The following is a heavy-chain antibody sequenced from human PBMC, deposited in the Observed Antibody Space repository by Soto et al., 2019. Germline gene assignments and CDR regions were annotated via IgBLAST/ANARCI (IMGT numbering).Heavy chain of an antibody. CDR3: ARDRAIISAPTKEYVFEI. V-gene: IGHV4-59*01. Sequence: PSETLSLTCTVSGGSMNYYYWSWIRQPPGKGLEWIGYIYHSGTAEYNPSLKSRVTLSVGTSKSQFSLMMSSVTTADTAVYYCARDRAIISAPTKEYVFEIWGQGTTVTVSS. J-gene: IGHJ6*02. CDR1: GGSMNYYY. CDR2: IYHSGTA. D-gene: IGHD5-12*01.